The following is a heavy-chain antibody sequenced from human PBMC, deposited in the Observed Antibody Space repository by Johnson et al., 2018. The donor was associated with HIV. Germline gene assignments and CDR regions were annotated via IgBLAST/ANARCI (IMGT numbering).Heavy chain of an antibody. V-gene: IGHV3-7*01. J-gene: IGHJ3*02. CDR2: IKQDGSEK. D-gene: IGHD3-16*01. Sequence: VQLVESGGGLVQPGGSLRLSCAASGFTFSSYWMSWVRQAPGKGLEWVANIKQDGSEKYYVDSVKGRFTISRDNAKNSLYLQMNSLRAEDTAGYYCARVGIGDYARSDAFDSWGQGTMVTVSS. CDR3: ARVGIGDYARSDAFDS. CDR1: GFTFSSYW.